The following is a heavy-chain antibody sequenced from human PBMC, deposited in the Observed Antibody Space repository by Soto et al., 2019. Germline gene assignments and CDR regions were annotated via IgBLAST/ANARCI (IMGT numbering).Heavy chain of an antibody. V-gene: IGHV3-21*01. D-gene: IGHD3-3*01. Sequence: PGGSLILSCAAAGFPLRSHSMNWVRQAPGKGLEWVSSIGTSSSYIYYADSVKGRFTISRDNAKNSLYLQMNSLSDEDTAVYYCARDRGVTIFGVVTILGPNMDVWGQGTTVTVSS. CDR2: IGTSSSYI. CDR1: GFPLRSHS. J-gene: IGHJ6*02. CDR3: ARDRGVTIFGVVTILGPNMDV.